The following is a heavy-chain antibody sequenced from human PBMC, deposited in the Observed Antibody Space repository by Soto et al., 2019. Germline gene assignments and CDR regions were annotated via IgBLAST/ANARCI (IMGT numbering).Heavy chain of an antibody. CDR1: GFTFDDYA. Sequence: EVQLVESGGGLVQPGRSQRLSCAASGFTFDDYAMHWVRQAPGKGLEWVSGISWNSGSIGYADSVKGRFTISRDNAKNSLYLQMNSLRAEDTALYYCAKGDTMVRGVIDYWGQGTLVTVSS. D-gene: IGHD3-10*01. V-gene: IGHV3-9*01. J-gene: IGHJ4*02. CDR3: AKGDTMVRGVIDY. CDR2: ISWNSGSI.